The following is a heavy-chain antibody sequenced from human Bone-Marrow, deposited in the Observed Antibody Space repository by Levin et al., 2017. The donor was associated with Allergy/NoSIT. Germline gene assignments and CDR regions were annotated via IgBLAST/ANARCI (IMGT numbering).Heavy chain of an antibody. V-gene: IGHV3-74*01. D-gene: IGHD5-12*01. CDR2: INGGGSNT. Sequence: RTGGSLRLSCTASGFTLNNYWMHWVRQAPGKGLVWVSRINGGGSNTGYADSVKGRFTISKDTAKNTLYLQMNSLREEDTAVYYCTRGESGYGRFDPWGLGTLVTVS. CDR1: GFTLNNYW. J-gene: IGHJ5*02. CDR3: TRGESGYGRFDP.